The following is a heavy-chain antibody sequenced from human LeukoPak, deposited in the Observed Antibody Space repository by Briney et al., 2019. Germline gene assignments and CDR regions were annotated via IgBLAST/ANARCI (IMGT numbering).Heavy chain of an antibody. CDR3: YSSSWYDAFDI. CDR1: GFTLSDYY. CDR2: ISSSGSTI. Sequence: PGGSLRLSCAASGFTLSDYYMSWIRQAPGKGLEWVSYISSSGSTIYYADSVKGRFTISRDNAKNSLCLQMNSLRAEDTAVYYCYSSSWYDAFDIWGQGTMVTVSS. D-gene: IGHD6-13*01. V-gene: IGHV3-11*01. J-gene: IGHJ3*02.